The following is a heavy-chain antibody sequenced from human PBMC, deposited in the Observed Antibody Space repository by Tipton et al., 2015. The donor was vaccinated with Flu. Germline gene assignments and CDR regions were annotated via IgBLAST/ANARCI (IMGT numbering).Heavy chain of an antibody. D-gene: IGHD3-10*01. CDR2: IHRSGST. Sequence: TLSLTCSVSGDSIGSDYFWGWIRQSPGKGLEWIGNIHRSGSTYYNPSLRSRVTISVDTSKNQFSLRLTSVTAADTAVYYCSRSHYNASGGTLTYFDLWGRGTLVTVSS. CDR3: SRSHYNASGGTLTYFDL. CDR1: GDSIGSDYF. J-gene: IGHJ2*01. V-gene: IGHV4-38-2*01.